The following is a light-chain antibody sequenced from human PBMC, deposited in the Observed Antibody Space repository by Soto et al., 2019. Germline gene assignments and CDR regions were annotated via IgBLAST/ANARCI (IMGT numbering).Light chain of an antibody. J-gene: IGKJ4*01. Sequence: DIQMTQSPSSVSASVGDRVTITCRASQDISSWLAWYQQKPGKAPKLLIYGASILESGVPPRFSGSGSGTDFTLTVSSLQPEDFATYYCQQANSFPLTVGGETKVDIK. CDR2: GAS. V-gene: IGKV1-12*01. CDR3: QQANSFPLT. CDR1: QDISSW.